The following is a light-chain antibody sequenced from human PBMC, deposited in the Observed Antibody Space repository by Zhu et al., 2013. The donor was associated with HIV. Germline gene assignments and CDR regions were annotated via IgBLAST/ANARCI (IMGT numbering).Light chain of an antibody. CDR3: HHVNDNPA. J-gene: IGKJ3*01. V-gene: IGKV1-9*01. CDR1: QGISTY. CDR2: AAS. Sequence: DIQMTQSPSFLSASRGDRVTITCRASQGISTYLAWYQQKPGKAPKLLIYAASTLQSGVPSRFSGSGSGTDFTLTITGLQPEDFATYYCHHVNDNPAFGPGTTVDFK.